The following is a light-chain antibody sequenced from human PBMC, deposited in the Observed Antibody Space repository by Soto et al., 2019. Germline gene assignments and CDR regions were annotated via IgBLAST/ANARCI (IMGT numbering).Light chain of an antibody. V-gene: IGKV1-9*01. CDR3: QQLNSYPIT. J-gene: IGKJ5*01. CDR2: AAS. CDR1: QGINSF. Sequence: DIQLTQSPSSLSASVGDRVTITCRASQGINSFLGWYQQKPGKGPRLLIYAASALQSGVPSRFSGSGSGTEFTLTISSLQPEDFATYYCQQLNSYPITFGQGTRLEIK.